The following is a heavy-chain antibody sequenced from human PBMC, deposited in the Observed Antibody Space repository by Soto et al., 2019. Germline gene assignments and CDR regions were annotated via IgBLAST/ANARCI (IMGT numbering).Heavy chain of an antibody. CDR1: GGTLSAHT. CDR3: ARMREYTYGLIDY. J-gene: IGHJ4*02. Sequence: QVQLVQSGAEVKKPGSSVKVSYKASGGTLSAHTINWVRQAPGQGLEWMGRVIPMLGKANYAQKLQGRVTITADKPTSTAYMELRSLRSDDTAVYYCARMREYTYGLIDYWGQGTLVTVSS. CDR2: VIPMLGKA. D-gene: IGHD5-18*01. V-gene: IGHV1-69*02.